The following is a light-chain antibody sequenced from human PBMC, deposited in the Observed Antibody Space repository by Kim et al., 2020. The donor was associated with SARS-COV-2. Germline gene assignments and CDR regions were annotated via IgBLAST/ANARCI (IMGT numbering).Light chain of an antibody. J-gene: IGLJ3*02. CDR3: CSYAGSYTWV. CDR2: DVT. Sequence: QSALTQPRSVSGSPGQSVTISCTGTSSDVGGYSYVSWYQQHPGKAPKLMMYDVTKRPSGVPDRFSGSKSGNTASLTISGLQGEDEADYYCCSYAGSYTWVFGGGTQLTVL. CDR1: SSDVGGYSY. V-gene: IGLV2-11*01.